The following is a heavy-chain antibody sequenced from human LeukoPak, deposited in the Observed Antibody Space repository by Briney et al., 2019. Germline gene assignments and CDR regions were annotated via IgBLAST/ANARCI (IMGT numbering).Heavy chain of an antibody. D-gene: IGHD6-19*01. CDR3: TTGFAYSSGWYDEEYFDY. J-gene: IGHJ4*02. Sequence: PGGSLRLSCAASGFTFSSYAMSWVRQAPGKGLEWVGRIKSKTDGGTTDYAAPVKGRFTISRDDSKNTLYLQMNSLKTEDTAVYYCTTGFAYSSGWYDEEYFDYWGQGTLVTVSS. CDR1: GFTFSSYA. V-gene: IGHV3-15*01. CDR2: IKSKTDGGTT.